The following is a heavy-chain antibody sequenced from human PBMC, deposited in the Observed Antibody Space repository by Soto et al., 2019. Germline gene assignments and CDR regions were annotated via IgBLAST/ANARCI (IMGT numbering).Heavy chain of an antibody. CDR3: ARSAPPISGGSYELVFGPSWFDP. CDR2: IYYSGST. CDR1: GGSISSYY. D-gene: IGHD2-15*01. J-gene: IGHJ5*02. V-gene: IGHV4-59*08. Sequence: SETLSLTCTVSGGSISSYYWSWIRQPPGKGLEWIGYIYYSGSTNYNPSLKSRVTISVDTSKNQFSLKLSSVTAADTAVYYCARSAPPISGGSYELVFGPSWFDPWGQGTLVTAPQ.